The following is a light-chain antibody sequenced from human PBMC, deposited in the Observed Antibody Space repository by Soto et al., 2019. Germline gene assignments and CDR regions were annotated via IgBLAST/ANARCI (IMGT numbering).Light chain of an antibody. Sequence: EIVLTQSPGTLSLSPGERATLSCRASQSINNRYLAWYQQKPGQAPRLLIYAASGRATGIPDRFSGSGSGTDFTFTISRLEPEDFAVYYCQQFGSSPGFTFGPGTKVDIK. J-gene: IGKJ3*01. CDR3: QQFGSSPGFT. CDR1: QSINNRY. CDR2: AAS. V-gene: IGKV3-20*01.